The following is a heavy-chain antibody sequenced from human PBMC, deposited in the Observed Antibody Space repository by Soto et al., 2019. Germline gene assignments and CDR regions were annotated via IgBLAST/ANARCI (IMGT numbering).Heavy chain of an antibody. D-gene: IGHD3-10*01. V-gene: IGHV3-73*02. CDR3: ARYRPGSGALDY. CDR2: IRDKGNNYAT. Sequence: EVQLVESGGGLVQPGGSLKLSCAASGFIVGGFGIHWVRQASGKGLEWVGRIRDKGNNYATTYAASMKGRFTISRDDSETTAFLQMNSLITEDTAVYYCARYRPGSGALDYWGQGTLVTVSS. CDR1: GFIVGGFG. J-gene: IGHJ4*02.